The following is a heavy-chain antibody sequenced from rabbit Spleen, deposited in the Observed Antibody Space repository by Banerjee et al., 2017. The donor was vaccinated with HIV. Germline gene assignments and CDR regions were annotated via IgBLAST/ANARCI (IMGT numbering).Heavy chain of an antibody. CDR1: GFSFNSGYD. CDR2: IYAGSSGNT. CDR3: ARDAGTSFSTYGMDL. V-gene: IGHV1S45*01. J-gene: IGHJ6*01. D-gene: IGHD8-1*01. Sequence: QEQLVESGGGLVQPEGSLTLTCKASGFSFNSGYDMCWVRQAPGKGLEWIACIYAGSSGNTYSATWAKGRFTISKTSSTTVTLQMTSLTAADTATYFCARDAGTSFSTYGMDLWGQGTLVTVS.